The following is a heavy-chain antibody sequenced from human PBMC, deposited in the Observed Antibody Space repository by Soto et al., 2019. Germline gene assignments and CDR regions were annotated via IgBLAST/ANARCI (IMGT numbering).Heavy chain of an antibody. J-gene: IGHJ4*02. D-gene: IGHD7-27*01. Sequence: XRVSCAAVGFSFSRYTMNGVRQAPGEGLERVSSINNNSGRKYYAGSVKGRFTIHRDNSETTLFLKMTSLKAEDTAIYFCAKDGDSEYFDYWGQGPQVPVPQ. V-gene: IGHV3-23*01. CDR2: INNNSGRK. CDR3: AKDGDSEYFDY. CDR1: GFSFSRYT.